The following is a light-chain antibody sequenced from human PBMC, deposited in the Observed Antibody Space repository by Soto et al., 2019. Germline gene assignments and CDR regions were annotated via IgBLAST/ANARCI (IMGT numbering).Light chain of an antibody. J-gene: IGKJ4*01. Sequence: DIVMTQSPLSLPVTPGEPASISCRSSQSLLHSNGYNCLDWYLQKPGQSPQLLIYLGSNRASGVPDRFSGSGSGTDFTLKISRVEAEDVGLYYCMPTLQTHLTFGGGTKVELK. CDR3: MPTLQTHLT. V-gene: IGKV2-28*01. CDR2: LGS. CDR1: QSLLHSNGYNC.